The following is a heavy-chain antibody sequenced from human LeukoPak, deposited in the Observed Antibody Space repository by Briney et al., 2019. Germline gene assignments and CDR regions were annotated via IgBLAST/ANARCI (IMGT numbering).Heavy chain of an antibody. V-gene: IGHV3-48*01. CDR3: AKDRELLNPLVDY. Sequence: GGSLRLSCAASGFTFSIYSMNWVRQAPGKGLEWVSYISSSSSTIYYADSVKGRFTISRDNAKNSLYLQMNSLRAEDTAVYYCAKDRELLNPLVDYWGQGTLVTVSS. CDR1: GFTFSIYS. D-gene: IGHD1-26*01. CDR2: ISSSSSTI. J-gene: IGHJ4*02.